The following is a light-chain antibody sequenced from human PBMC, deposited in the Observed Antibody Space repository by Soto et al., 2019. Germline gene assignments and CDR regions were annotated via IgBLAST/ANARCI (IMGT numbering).Light chain of an antibody. CDR3: QQRHMWPIT. CDR2: DAY. V-gene: IGKV3-11*01. J-gene: IGKJ5*01. CDR1: PSFWGL. Sequence: EVVLTQSPVTLSLSPGERATLSCRAIPSFWGLLAWYQQKPGQAPRLLIYDAYNRATGIPPRFSGSGSGTDFTLTISSLEPEDSAVYYCQQRHMWPITFGQGTRLEIK.